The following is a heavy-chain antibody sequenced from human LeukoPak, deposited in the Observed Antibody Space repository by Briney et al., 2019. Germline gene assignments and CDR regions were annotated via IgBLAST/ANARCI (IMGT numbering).Heavy chain of an antibody. CDR3: ARAPRRFYGSGSFEPRGIDC. CDR1: GGSLSSYY. Sequence: PSETLSLTCSVSGGSLSSYYWIWLPPFPGKGLVWIGYLYNSGTNYQPSLKNRVTISVVTSENQFSLLLSSVTAADTAVYYCARAPRRFYGSGSFEPRGIDCWGQGTLVTVSS. CDR2: LYNSGT. V-gene: IGHV4-59*01. J-gene: IGHJ4*02. D-gene: IGHD3-10*01.